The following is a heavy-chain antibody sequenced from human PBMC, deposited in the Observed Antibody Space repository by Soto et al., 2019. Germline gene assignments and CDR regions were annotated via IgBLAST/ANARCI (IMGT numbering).Heavy chain of an antibody. CDR2: IHYSGNPT. Sequence: SETLSLTCTVSGDSFTHSHWIWFRQPPGKGLEYIAYIHYSGNPTNYNPSLRSRVTISLDTSKNQFSLKVTSMTAADTAVYYCARLYASPLGANYYNYMDVWGKGTTVTVSS. V-gene: IGHV4-59*08. CDR3: ARLYASPLGANYYNYMDV. CDR1: GDSFTHSH. D-gene: IGHD3-16*01. J-gene: IGHJ6*03.